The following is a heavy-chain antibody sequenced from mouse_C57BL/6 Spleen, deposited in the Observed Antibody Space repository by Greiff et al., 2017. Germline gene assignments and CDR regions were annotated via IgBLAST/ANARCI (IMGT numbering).Heavy chain of an antibody. J-gene: IGHJ1*03. CDR3: ARSEGYYGSSYGYWYFDV. CDR2: INPSNGGT. V-gene: IGHV1-53*01. D-gene: IGHD1-1*01. Sequence: QVQLQQPGTELVKPGASVKLSCKASGYTFTSYWMHWVKQRPGQGLEWIGNINPSNGGTNYNEQFKSKATLTVDKSSSTAYMQLSSLTSEDSAVYYCARSEGYYGSSYGYWYFDVWGTGTTVTVSS. CDR1: GYTFTSYW.